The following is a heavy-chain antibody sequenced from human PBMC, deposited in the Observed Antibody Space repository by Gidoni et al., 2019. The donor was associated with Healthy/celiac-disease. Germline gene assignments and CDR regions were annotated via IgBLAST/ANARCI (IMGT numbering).Heavy chain of an antibody. J-gene: IGHJ4*02. CDR1: GFPISNAW. V-gene: IGHV3-15*01. D-gene: IGHD2-2*01. Sequence: EVQLVESGGGLVKPGGSLRLSCAASGFPISNAWMSWVRQAPGKGLEWVGRMKSKTDGGTTDYAAPVKGRFTISRDDSKNTLYLQMNSLKTEDTAVYYCTTEGVTPITPAACVYWGQGTLVTVSS. CDR3: TTEGVTPITPAACVY. CDR2: MKSKTDGGTT.